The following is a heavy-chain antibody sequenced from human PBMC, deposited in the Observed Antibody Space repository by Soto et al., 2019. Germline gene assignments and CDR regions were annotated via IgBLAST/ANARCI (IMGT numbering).Heavy chain of an antibody. V-gene: IGHV1-3*05. CDR1: GYTFTGYA. J-gene: IGHJ4*02. Sequence: QVQLVQSGAEEKKPGASVKVSCKASGYTFTGYAMHWVRQAPGQRLEWMGWINAGNGNTKYSQKFQGRVTITRDTSASTAYMQLSSLTSEDTPVYYCAIAVAVPAPFDYWAQGTLVTVSS. CDR3: AIAVAVPAPFDY. D-gene: IGHD6-19*01. CDR2: INAGNGNT.